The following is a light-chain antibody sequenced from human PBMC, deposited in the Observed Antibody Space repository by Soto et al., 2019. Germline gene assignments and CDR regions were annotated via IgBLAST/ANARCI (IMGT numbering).Light chain of an antibody. CDR3: QQRSNWQYT. V-gene: IGKV3-15*01. J-gene: IGKJ2*01. CDR2: GAY. CDR1: QSVSSN. Sequence: EIVMTQSPATLSLSPGERATLSCRASQSVSSNLAWYQQKPGQAPRLLIYGAYTRATGIPARFSGSGSGTAFTLTISSLQSEDFAVYYCQQRSNWQYTFGQGTKLEIK.